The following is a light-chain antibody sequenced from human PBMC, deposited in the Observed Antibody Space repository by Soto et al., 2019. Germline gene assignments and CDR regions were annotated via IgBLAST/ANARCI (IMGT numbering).Light chain of an antibody. CDR2: KAS. CDR1: QSISVW. CDR3: QKYNNWPPWT. V-gene: IGKV1-5*03. J-gene: IGKJ1*01. Sequence: DIQMTQSPSTLSASVGARVTITCRASQSISVWLAWYQQKPGKAPKLLIYKASSLESGVPSRFSGSGSGTEFHLTISSLQPDDFATYYCQKYNNWPPWTFGQGTKVDIK.